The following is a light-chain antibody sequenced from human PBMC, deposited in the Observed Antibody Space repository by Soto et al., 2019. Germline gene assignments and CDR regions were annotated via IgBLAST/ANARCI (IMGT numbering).Light chain of an antibody. Sequence: EIVLTQSPATVSVSPGERATLSCRASRSVTTNFAWYQQKPGQAPRLLIYGASTRAAGIPARFSGSASGTEFTLTISSLQSEDFAVYFCHQYNNWPPYTFGQGTKLDIK. J-gene: IGKJ2*01. V-gene: IGKV3-15*01. CDR3: HQYNNWPPYT. CDR1: RSVTTN. CDR2: GAS.